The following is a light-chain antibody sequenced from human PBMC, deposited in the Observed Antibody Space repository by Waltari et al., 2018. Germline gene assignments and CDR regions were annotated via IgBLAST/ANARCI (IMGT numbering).Light chain of an antibody. CDR3: QQSYTTPRTYKNPRT. CDR1: ESIGNR. Sequence: DIQLTQSPSSLSASVGDRVSITCRASESIGNRLNWYQQRPGKAPNLLIYAASTLQSGVPSRFAGSGSGTDFTLTIGSLQPEDFAAYYCQQSYTTPRTYKNPRTFGQGTQVEIK. V-gene: IGKV1-39*01. CDR2: AAS. J-gene: IGKJ1*01.